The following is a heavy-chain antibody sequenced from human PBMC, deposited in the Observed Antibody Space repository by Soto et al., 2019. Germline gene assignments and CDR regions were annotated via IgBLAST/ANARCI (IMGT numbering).Heavy chain of an antibody. J-gene: IGHJ6*02. CDR3: ARHDCISSSCYYYYYYVMDV. V-gene: IGHV1-69*13. CDR2: IIPFFDTA. D-gene: IGHD2-2*01. CDR1: GDTFSSYA. Sequence: SVKVSCKASGDTFSSYAISWVRQSPGQGLEWMGGIIPFFDTANYAQQFQGRVTITADESTSTAYMELSSLRSEDTAVYYCARHDCISSSCYYYYYYVMDVWGQGTTVTVSS.